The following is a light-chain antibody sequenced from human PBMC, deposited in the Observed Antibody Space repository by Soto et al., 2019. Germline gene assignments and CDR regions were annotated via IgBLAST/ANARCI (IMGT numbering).Light chain of an antibody. CDR2: HNN. V-gene: IGLV1-40*01. CDR3: QSYDSSYV. J-gene: IGLJ1*01. CDR1: NSNIGAGYD. Sequence: QSVLTQPPSVSGAPGQRVTISCTGSNSNIGAGYDVHWYQQLPGTAPKLLIYHNNNRPSGVPDRFSGSQSGTSASLAITGLQAEDEADYYCQSYDSSYVFGTGTKATVL.